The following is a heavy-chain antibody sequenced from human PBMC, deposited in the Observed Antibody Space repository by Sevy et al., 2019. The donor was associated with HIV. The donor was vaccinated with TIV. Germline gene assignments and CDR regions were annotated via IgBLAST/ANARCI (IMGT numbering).Heavy chain of an antibody. V-gene: IGHV3-48*03. Sequence: GGSLRLSCTASGFTFSSYDMNWVRQAPGKGLEWVSKISSSGSSIYYADSVKGRFTISRDNAKNSLNLQMNSLRAEDTAVYYCTGNGGAFDNAFDPWGQGTLVTVSS. CDR3: TGNGGAFDNAFDP. CDR1: GFTFSSYD. D-gene: IGHD2-8*01. CDR2: ISSSGSSI. J-gene: IGHJ5*02.